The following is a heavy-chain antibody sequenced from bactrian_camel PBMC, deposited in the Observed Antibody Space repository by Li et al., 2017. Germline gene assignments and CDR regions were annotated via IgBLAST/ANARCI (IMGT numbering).Heavy chain of an antibody. CDR1: GFTFSRHY. CDR3: ATGEGFDCSGAYCSLHY. Sequence: VQLVESGGGLVQDGGSLRLSCVASGFTFSRHYMSWLRQAPGKGLEWVSSVSHDGTLAFYGDAVKGRFGIHRNNAANTVYLQMNSLKSEDTALYFCATGEGFDCSGAYCSLHYWGQGTQVTVS. V-gene: IGHV3-2*01. D-gene: IGHD3*01. J-gene: IGHJ4*01. CDR2: VSHDGTLA.